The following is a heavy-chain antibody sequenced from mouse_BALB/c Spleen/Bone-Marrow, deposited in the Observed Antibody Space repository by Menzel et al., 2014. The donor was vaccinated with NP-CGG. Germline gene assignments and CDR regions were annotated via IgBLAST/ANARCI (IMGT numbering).Heavy chain of an antibody. V-gene: IGHV14-3*02. Sequence: EVQLVESGAELVKPGASVKLSCTASGFNIKDTYMHWVKQRPEQGLEWIGRIDPANGNTKYDPKFQGKATITADTSSNKAYLQLSSMTSEDTAVNYSANYYYGYYYDSWGQGTTLTGSS. J-gene: IGHJ2*01. CDR3: ANYYYGYYYDS. D-gene: IGHD1-1*01. CDR1: GFNIKDTY. CDR2: IDPANGNT.